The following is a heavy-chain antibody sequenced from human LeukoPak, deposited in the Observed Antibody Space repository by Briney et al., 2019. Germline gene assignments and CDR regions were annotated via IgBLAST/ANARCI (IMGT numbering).Heavy chain of an antibody. Sequence: SETLSLTCAVYGGSFSGYYWSWIRQPPGKGLEWIGEIKHSGSTNYNPSLKSRVTISVDTSKNQFSLKLSSVTAADTAVYYCVTSYGMDVWGQGTTVTVSS. CDR2: IKHSGST. CDR1: GGSFSGYY. J-gene: IGHJ6*02. CDR3: VTSYGMDV. V-gene: IGHV4-34*01.